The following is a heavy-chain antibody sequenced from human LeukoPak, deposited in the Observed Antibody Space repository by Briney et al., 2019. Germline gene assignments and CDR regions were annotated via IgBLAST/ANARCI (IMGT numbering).Heavy chain of an antibody. Sequence: PLGSPRLSPAPSLFTPTTDGMHGARPAPPKGRGWVAFIRYDGSNKYYTDPVKRRYTTSRDTSKNTLYLQMNSLRPPHAPEYYPASRISNRSDYWGQGTLVTVSS. CDR3: ASRISNRSDY. J-gene: IGHJ4*02. CDR2: IRYDGSNK. CDR1: LFTPTTDG. D-gene: IGHD1-14*01. V-gene: IGHV3-30*02.